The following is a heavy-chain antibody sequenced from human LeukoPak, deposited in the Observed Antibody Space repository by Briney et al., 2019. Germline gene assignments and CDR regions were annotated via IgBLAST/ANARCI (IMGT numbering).Heavy chain of an antibody. CDR2: INPNSGGT. CDR1: GYTFTGYY. CDR3: AREITMIVVAIGY. V-gene: IGHV1-2*02. Sequence: GASVKVSCKASGYTFTGYYMHWVRQAPGQGLEWMGWINPNSGGTNYAQKFQGRVTMTRDTSISTAYMELSRLRSDDTAVYYCAREITMIVVAIGYWGQGTLVTVSS. D-gene: IGHD3-22*01. J-gene: IGHJ4*02.